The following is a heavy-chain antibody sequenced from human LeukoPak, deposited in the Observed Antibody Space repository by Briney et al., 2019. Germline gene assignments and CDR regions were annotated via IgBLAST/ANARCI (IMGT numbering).Heavy chain of an antibody. CDR1: GYTFTGYY. CDR2: INPNSGGT. CDR3: ARERYRGYSYGYADY. J-gene: IGHJ4*02. Sequence: ASVKVSCKASGYTFTGYYMHWVRQAPGQGLEWMGWINPNSGGTNYAQKFQGRVTMTRDTSISTAYMELSRLRSDDTAVYYCARERYRGYSYGYADYWGQGTLVTVSS. V-gene: IGHV1-2*02. D-gene: IGHD5-18*01.